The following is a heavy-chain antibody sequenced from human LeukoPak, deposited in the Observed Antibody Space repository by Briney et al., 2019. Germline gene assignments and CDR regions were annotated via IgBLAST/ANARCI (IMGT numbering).Heavy chain of an antibody. CDR3: ARGSGYSSSWCDY. V-gene: IGHV1-2*02. CDR2: INPNSGGT. D-gene: IGHD6-13*01. J-gene: IGHJ4*02. Sequence: ASVKVSCKASGYTLTGYYMHWVRQAPGQGLEWMGWINPNSGGTNYAQKFQGRVTMTRDTSISTAYMELSRLRSDDTAVYYCARGSGYSSSWCDYWGQGTLVTVSS. CDR1: GYTLTGYY.